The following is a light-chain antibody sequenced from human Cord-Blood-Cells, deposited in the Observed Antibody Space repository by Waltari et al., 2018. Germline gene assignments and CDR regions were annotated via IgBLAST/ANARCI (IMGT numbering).Light chain of an antibody. CDR3: SSYTSSSTLV. Sequence: QSALTQPASVSGSPGQSIHISCTGTSSDVGGYNSVPWYQQHPGKAPKLMIYDVSNRPSGVSNRFSGSKSGNTASLTISGLQAEDEADYYCSSYTSSSTLVFGGGTKLTVL. J-gene: IGLJ2*01. CDR1: SSDVGGYNS. V-gene: IGLV2-14*01. CDR2: DVS.